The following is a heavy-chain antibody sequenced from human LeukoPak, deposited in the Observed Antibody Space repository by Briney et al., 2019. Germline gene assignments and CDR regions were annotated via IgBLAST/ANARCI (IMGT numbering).Heavy chain of an antibody. CDR1: GYTFTSYG. Sequence: ASVKVSCKASGYTFTSYGISWVRQAPGQGLEWMGWISAYNGNTNYALKLQGRVTMTTDTSTSTAYMELRSLRSDDTAVYYCARASGVSSSWYGGSYWGQGTLVTVSS. V-gene: IGHV1-18*04. CDR3: ARASGVSSSWYGGSY. D-gene: IGHD6-13*01. J-gene: IGHJ4*02. CDR2: ISAYNGNT.